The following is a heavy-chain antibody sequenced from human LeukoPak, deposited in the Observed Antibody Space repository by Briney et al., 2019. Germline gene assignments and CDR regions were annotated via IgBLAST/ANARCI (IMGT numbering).Heavy chain of an antibody. CDR1: GYTFTSYG. Sequence: ASVKVSCKASGYTFTSYGISWVRQAPGQGLEWMGWISAYNGNTNYAQKLQGRVTMTTYTSTSTAYMELRRLRTNDTAVYYCARDQKYSSSHLDYWGQGTLVTVSS. V-gene: IGHV1-18*01. CDR3: ARDQKYSSSHLDY. J-gene: IGHJ4*02. D-gene: IGHD6-13*01. CDR2: ISAYNGNT.